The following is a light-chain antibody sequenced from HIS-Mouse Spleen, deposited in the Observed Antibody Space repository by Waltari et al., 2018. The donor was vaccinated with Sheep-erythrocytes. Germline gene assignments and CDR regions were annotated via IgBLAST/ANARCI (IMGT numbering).Light chain of an antibody. CDR1: QGIRND. V-gene: IGKV1-6*01. J-gene: IGKJ2*01. CDR3: LQDYNYPYP. Sequence: AIQMTQSPPSLSASVGDRVTITCRASQGIRNDLGWYQQKPGKAPKLLIYAASSLQSGGTSRFSGSRSGTEFTLTISSLQPEDFATYYCLQDYNYPYPFGQGTKLEIK. CDR2: AAS.